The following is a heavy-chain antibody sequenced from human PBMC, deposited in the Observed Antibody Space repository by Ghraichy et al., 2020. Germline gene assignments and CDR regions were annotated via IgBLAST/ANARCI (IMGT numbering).Heavy chain of an antibody. D-gene: IGHD6-19*01. CDR2: IYYSGST. J-gene: IGHJ5*02. V-gene: IGHV4-59*01. Sequence: SETLSLTCTVSGGSISSYYWSWIRQPPGKGLEWIGYIYYSGSTNYNPSLKSRVTISVDTSKNQFSLKLSSVTAADTAVYYCARDRERIAVAGTGWFDPWGQGTLVTVSS. CDR1: GGSISSYY. CDR3: ARDRERIAVAGTGWFDP.